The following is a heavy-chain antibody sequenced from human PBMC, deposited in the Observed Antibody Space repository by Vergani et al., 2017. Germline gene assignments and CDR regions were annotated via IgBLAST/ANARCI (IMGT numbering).Heavy chain of an antibody. V-gene: IGHV3-30-3*01. CDR2: ISYDGSNK. D-gene: IGHD3-10*01. CDR3: AHPRLLWFGELLRPFDY. Sequence: VQLVESGGGLVQPGGSLRLSCAASGFTFSSYWMSWVRQAPGKGLEWVAVISYDGSNKYYADSVKGRFTISRDNSKNTLYLQMNSLRAEDTAVYYCAHPRLLWFGELLRPFDYWGQGTLVTVSS. CDR1: GFTFSSYW. J-gene: IGHJ4*02.